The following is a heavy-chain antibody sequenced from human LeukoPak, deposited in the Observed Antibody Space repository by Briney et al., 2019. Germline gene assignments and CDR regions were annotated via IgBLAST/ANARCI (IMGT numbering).Heavy chain of an antibody. CDR2: ISGSGGST. J-gene: IGHJ4*02. CDR3: AKDGGESSGWYVDYFDY. V-gene: IGHV3-23*01. CDR1: GFTFSSYA. D-gene: IGHD6-19*01. Sequence: GGSLRLSCAASGFTFSSYAMSWVRQAPGKGLEWVSAISGSGGSTYYADSVKGRFTISRDNSKNTLYLQMNSLRAEDTAVYYCAKDGGESSGWYVDYFDYWSQGTLVTVSS.